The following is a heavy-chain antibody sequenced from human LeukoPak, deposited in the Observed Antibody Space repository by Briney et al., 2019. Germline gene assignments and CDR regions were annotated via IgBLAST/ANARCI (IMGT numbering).Heavy chain of an antibody. D-gene: IGHD3-22*01. CDR1: GFTFSSYG. Sequence: GGSLRLSCAASGFTFSSYGMSWVRQAPGKGLEWVSFISSSSSYIYYADSVKGRFTISRDNAKNSLYLQMNSLRAEDTAVYYCARDLRSSGYYAFDYWGQGTLVTVSS. CDR3: ARDLRSSGYYAFDY. V-gene: IGHV3-21*01. CDR2: ISSSSSYI. J-gene: IGHJ4*02.